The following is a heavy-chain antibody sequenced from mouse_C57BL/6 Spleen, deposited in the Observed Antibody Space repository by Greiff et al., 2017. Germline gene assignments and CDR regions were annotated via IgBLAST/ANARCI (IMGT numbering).Heavy chain of an antibody. J-gene: IGHJ1*03. V-gene: IGHV7-3*01. CDR3: ARSSYYGNYDWYFDD. CDR1: GFTFTDYY. Sequence: EVKVVESGAGLVQPGGSLSLSCAASGFTFTDYYMSWVRQPPGKALEWLGFIRNKANGYTTEYSASVKGRFTISRDNSQSILYLQMNALRAEDSASYYGARSSYYGNYDWYFDDWGTGTTVTVSS. D-gene: IGHD2-1*01. CDR2: IRNKANGYTT.